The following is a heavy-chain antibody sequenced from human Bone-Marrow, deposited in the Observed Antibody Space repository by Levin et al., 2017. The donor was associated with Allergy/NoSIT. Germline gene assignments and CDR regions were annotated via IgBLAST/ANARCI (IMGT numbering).Heavy chain of an antibody. D-gene: IGHD2-8*01. Sequence: PGGSLRLSCTVSGGSISSYYWSWIRQPPGKGLEWIGYIYYSGSTNYNPSLKSRVTISVDTSKNQFSLKLSSVTAADTAVYYCARIPNSPYCTNGVCYKPGGGYYFDYWGQGTLVTVSS. CDR1: GGSISSYY. CDR2: IYYSGST. CDR3: ARIPNSPYCTNGVCYKPGGGYYFDY. J-gene: IGHJ4*02. V-gene: IGHV4-59*01.